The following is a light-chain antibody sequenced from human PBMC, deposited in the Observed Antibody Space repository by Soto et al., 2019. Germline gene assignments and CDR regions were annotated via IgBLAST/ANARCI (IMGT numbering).Light chain of an antibody. CDR3: NSYTSSSTLL. J-gene: IGLJ2*01. V-gene: IGLV2-14*01. CDR1: SSDVGGYNY. Sequence: QAVLTQPPSASGSPGQSVTISCTGTSSDVGGYNYVSWYQQHPGKAPKLMIYEVSDRPSGVSNRFSGSKSGNTASLTISGLQAEDEADYYCNSYTSSSTLLFGGGTKLTVL. CDR2: EVS.